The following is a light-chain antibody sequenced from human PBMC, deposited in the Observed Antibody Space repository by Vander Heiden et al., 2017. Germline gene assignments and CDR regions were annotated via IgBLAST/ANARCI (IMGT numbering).Light chain of an antibody. J-gene: IGKJ2*01. CDR2: AAS. V-gene: IGKV1-39*01. Sequence: RVTITCRASQSISNYLNWYQQKPGKAPKLLIYAASALQSGVPSRFSGSGSGTDFTLTIRSLQPEDFATYFCQQSFSTPYTFGQGTKLEIK. CDR1: QSISNY. CDR3: QQSFSTPYT.